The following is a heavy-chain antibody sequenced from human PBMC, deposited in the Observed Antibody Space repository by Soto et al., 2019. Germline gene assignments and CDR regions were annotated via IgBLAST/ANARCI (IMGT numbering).Heavy chain of an antibody. CDR2: INHSGST. CDR3: ARGHPSVTTYWFDP. D-gene: IGHD4-17*01. J-gene: IGHJ5*02. V-gene: IGHV4-34*01. CDR1: GGSFSGYY. Sequence: SETLSLTCAVYGGSFSGYYWSWIRQPPGKGLEWIGEINHSGSTNYNPSLKSRVTISVDTSKNQFSLKLSSVTAADTAVYYCARGHPSVTTYWFDPWGQGTLVTVSS.